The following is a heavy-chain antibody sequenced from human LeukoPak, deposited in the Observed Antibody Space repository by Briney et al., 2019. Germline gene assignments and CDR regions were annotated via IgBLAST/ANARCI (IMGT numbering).Heavy chain of an antibody. CDR1: GFTFSSYG. CDR2: IWYDGINE. CDR3: AKGKGRLGTFQSDFDY. J-gene: IGHJ4*02. Sequence: PGGSLRLSCAASGFTFSSYGMHWVRQAPGKGLEWVTFIWYDGINEYYADCVKGRFSISKDNSKNTVFLQMNSLRAEDTAVYYCAKGKGRLGTFQSDFDYWGQGSLVTVSS. V-gene: IGHV3-30*02. D-gene: IGHD1-7*01.